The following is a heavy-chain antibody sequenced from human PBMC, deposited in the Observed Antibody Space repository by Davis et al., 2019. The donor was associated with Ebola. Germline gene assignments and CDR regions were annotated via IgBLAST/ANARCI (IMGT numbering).Heavy chain of an antibody. CDR3: AKDALYCSSTSCYAYYFEY. CDR2: ISGSGGST. V-gene: IGHV3-23*01. Sequence: GESLKISCAASGFTFSSYAMSWVRQAPGKGLEWVSAISGSGGSTYYADSVKGRFTISRDNSRNTLYLQMNSLRAEDTAVYYCAKDALYCSSTSCYAYYFEYWGQGTLVTVSS. CDR1: GFTFSSYA. D-gene: IGHD2-2*01. J-gene: IGHJ4*02.